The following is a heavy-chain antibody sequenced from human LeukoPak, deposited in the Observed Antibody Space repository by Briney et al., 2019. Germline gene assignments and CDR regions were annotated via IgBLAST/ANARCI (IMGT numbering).Heavy chain of an antibody. Sequence: GGSLRLSCAASGFTFSSYSMNWVRQAPGKGLDWVASISQDGSEKYYVDSVKGRFTISRDNAKNSLYLQMNSLRVEDTTVYYCARAHGGTTGWFDPWGLGTLVTVSS. CDR2: ISQDGSEK. J-gene: IGHJ5*02. CDR1: GFTFSSYS. D-gene: IGHD4-11*01. CDR3: ARAHGGTTGWFDP. V-gene: IGHV3-7*05.